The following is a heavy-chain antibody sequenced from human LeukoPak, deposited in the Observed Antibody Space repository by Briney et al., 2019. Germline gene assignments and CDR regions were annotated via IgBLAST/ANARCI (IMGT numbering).Heavy chain of an antibody. Sequence: KASETLSLTCTVSGGSISSSSYYWGWIRQTPGKGLEWIGSIYYSGSTYYNPSLRSRVTISVDTSKNQFSLKLSSVTAADTAVYYCASLNYDSSGYYSNFDYWGQGTLVTVSS. CDR2: IYYSGST. CDR1: GGSISSSSYY. D-gene: IGHD3-22*01. J-gene: IGHJ4*02. V-gene: IGHV4-39*01. CDR3: ASLNYDSSGYYSNFDY.